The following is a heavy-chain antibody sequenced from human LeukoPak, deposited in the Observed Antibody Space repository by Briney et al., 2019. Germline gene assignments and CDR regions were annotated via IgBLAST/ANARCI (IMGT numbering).Heavy chain of an antibody. V-gene: IGHV1-2*02. CDR3: ARRSYGSGSYSFDY. D-gene: IGHD3-10*01. J-gene: IGHJ4*02. Sequence: GASVKVSCKASGYTFTGYYMHWVRQAPGQGLESMGWINPNSGGTNYAQKFQGRVTMTRDTSISTAYMELSRLRSDDTAVYYCARRSYGSGSYSFDYWGQGTLVTVSS. CDR2: INPNSGGT. CDR1: GYTFTGYY.